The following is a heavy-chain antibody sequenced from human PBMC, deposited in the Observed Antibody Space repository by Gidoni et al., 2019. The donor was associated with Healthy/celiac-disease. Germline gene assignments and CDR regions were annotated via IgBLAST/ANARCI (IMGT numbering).Heavy chain of an antibody. CDR3: ARHDYSNDYYYYGMDV. CDR1: GGSISSSSYY. D-gene: IGHD4-4*01. J-gene: IGHJ6*02. V-gene: IGHV4-39*01. CDR2: IYYSGST. Sequence: QLQLQESGPGLVKPSETLSLTCTVSGGSISSSSYYWGWIRQPPGKGLEWIGSIYYSGSTYYNPSLKSRVTISVDTSKNQFSLKLSSVTAADTAVYYCARHDYSNDYYYYGMDVWGQGTTVTVSS.